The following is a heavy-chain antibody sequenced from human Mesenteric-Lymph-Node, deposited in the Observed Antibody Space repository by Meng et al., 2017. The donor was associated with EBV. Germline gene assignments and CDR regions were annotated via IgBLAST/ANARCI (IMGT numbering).Heavy chain of an antibody. J-gene: IGHJ4*02. Sequence: QVQLQESGPGLVKPSETLSLTCTVSGGSVSSGSYFWSWIRQPPGKGLEWIGYIYYSGSPNYNPSLNSRVTISVDTSKNQFSLKLGSVTAADTAVYYCARDPYGATDFWGQGTLVTVSS. CDR2: IYYSGSP. CDR1: GGSVSSGSYF. D-gene: IGHD4-17*01. V-gene: IGHV4-61*01. CDR3: ARDPYGATDF.